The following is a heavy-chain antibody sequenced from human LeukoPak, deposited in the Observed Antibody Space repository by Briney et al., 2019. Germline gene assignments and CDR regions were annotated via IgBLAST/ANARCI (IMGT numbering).Heavy chain of an antibody. CDR1: GFTFGSYA. CDR3: AKDFGRTYYYGFGVT. D-gene: IGHD3-10*01. Sequence: AGGSLRLSCTASGFTFGSYAMSWVRQAPGKGLEWVAVISYDGSNKYYADSVKGRFTISRDNSKNTLYLQMNSLRAEDTAVHYCAKDFGRTYYYGFGVTWGQGTLVTVSS. J-gene: IGHJ5*02. CDR2: ISYDGSNK. V-gene: IGHV3-30*18.